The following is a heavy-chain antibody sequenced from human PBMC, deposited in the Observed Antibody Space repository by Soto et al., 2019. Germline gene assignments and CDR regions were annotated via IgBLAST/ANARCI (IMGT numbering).Heavy chain of an antibody. CDR1: GGSISSSNW. J-gene: IGHJ6*04. CDR3: ASGTDDYRAYYGMDV. V-gene: IGHV4-4*02. Sequence: PSETLSLTCAVSGGSISSSNWWSWVRHPPGKGLELIGEIYHSGSTNYNPSLKSRVTISLEKSKNQFSLKLSSVTAADTAVYYCASGTDDYRAYYGMDVWGKGTTVTV. D-gene: IGHD4-17*01. CDR2: IYHSGST.